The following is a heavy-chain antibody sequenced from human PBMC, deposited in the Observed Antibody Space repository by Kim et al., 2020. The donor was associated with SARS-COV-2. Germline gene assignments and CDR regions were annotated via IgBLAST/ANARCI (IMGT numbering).Heavy chain of an antibody. Sequence: PSPKRRVTISVDTSKNRFSLKLSSVTAADTAVYYCARMGKGLRYRRPFDYWGQGTLVTVSS. V-gene: IGHV4-34*01. CDR3: ARMGKGLRYRRPFDY. D-gene: IGHD5-12*01. J-gene: IGHJ4*02.